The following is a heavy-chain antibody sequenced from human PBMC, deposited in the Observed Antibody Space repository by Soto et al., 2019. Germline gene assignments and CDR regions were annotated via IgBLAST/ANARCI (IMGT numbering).Heavy chain of an antibody. CDR2: IYYRGNT. J-gene: IGHJ5*02. Sequence: PSETLSLTCTVSGGSVSSGSYYWGWIRQPPGKGLEWIGSIYYRGNTNYNPSLQTRVTISVDKSKSQFSLKLSSVTAADTAVYYCARGLAVAGTAFWFDPCGQGTLVTLSS. CDR1: GGSVSSGSYY. D-gene: IGHD6-19*01. CDR3: ARGLAVAGTAFWFDP. V-gene: IGHV4-61*01.